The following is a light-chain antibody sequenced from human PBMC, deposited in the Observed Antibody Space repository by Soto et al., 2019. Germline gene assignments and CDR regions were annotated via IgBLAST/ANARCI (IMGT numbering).Light chain of an antibody. J-gene: IGLJ2*01. CDR2: DVS. CDR3: SSYTSTSTRGV. V-gene: IGLV2-14*03. Sequence: QSALTQPASVSGSPGQSITISCTGTSGDVGGYSYVSWYQHHPGKAPKLMIYDVSNRPSGVSNRFSGSKSGNTASLTISGLQAEDEADYYCSSYTSTSTRGVFGGGTKLTVL. CDR1: SGDVGGYSY.